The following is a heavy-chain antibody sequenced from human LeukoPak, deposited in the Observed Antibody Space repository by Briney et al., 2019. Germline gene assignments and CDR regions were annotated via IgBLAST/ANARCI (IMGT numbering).Heavy chain of an antibody. J-gene: IGHJ6*03. V-gene: IGHV4-61*02. D-gene: IGHD2-2*01. Sequence: SQTLSLTCTVSGGSISSGSYYWSWIRQPAGKGLEWIGRIYSSGSTNYNPSLKSRVTMSVDTSKNQFSLKLSSVTAADTAVYYCARDVVVPATANYYHYYYYMDVWGKGTAVTVSS. CDR2: IYSSGST. CDR3: ARDVVVPATANYYHYYYYMDV. CDR1: GGSISSGSYY.